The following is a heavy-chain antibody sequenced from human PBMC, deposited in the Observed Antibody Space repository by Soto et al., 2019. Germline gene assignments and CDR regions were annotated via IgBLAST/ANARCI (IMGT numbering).Heavy chain of an antibody. V-gene: IGHV1-18*01. CDR2: ISAYNGNT. D-gene: IGHD3-3*01. CDR3: ARDWLSQLTIFGVAYYYYGMDV. CDR1: GYTFTSYG. Sequence: GASVKVSCKASGYTFTSYGISWVRQAPGQGLEWMGWISAYNGNTNYAQKLQGRVTMTTDTSTSTAYMELRSLRSDDTVVYYCARDWLSQLTIFGVAYYYYGMDVWGQGTTVTVSS. J-gene: IGHJ6*02.